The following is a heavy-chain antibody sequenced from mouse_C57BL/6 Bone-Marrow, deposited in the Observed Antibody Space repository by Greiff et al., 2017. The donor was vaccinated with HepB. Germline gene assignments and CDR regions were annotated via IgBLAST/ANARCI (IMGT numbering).Heavy chain of an antibody. D-gene: IGHD2-2*01. CDR2: ILPGSGST. Sequence: VQLQQSGAELMKPGASVKLSCKATGYTFTGYWIEWVKQRPGHGLEWIGEILPGSGSTNYNEKFKGKATFTADTSSNTAYMQLSSLTTEGSAIYYCASGGYDGTEFAYWGQGTLVTVSA. V-gene: IGHV1-9*01. CDR3: ASGGYDGTEFAY. CDR1: GYTFTGYW. J-gene: IGHJ3*01.